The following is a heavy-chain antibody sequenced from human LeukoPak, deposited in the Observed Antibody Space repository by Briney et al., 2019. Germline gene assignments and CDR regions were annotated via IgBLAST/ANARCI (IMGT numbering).Heavy chain of an antibody. CDR3: ARSAHYYYDSASNWVAFDV. CDR2: IFYTGST. V-gene: IGHV4-59*01. Sequence: LETLSLTCSVSGGSISSYYWSWVREPPGKGLEWGGNIFYTGSTKYNPSLKSRVTISVDTSKNQISLKLSSVTAADTAMYYCARSAHYYYDSASNWVAFDVGGRGTIVTVSS. J-gene: IGHJ3*01. D-gene: IGHD3-22*01. CDR1: GGSISSYY.